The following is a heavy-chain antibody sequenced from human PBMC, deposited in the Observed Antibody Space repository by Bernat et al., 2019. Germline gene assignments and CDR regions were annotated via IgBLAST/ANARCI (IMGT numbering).Heavy chain of an antibody. J-gene: IGHJ4*02. D-gene: IGHD2-15*01. CDR3: ARARGYCSGGSCYYDFDY. V-gene: IGHV3-30*04. CDR1: EFTFNNYA. Sequence: QVQLVESGGGVVQPGRSLRLSCAASEFTFNNYAVHWVRQAPGKGLEWVAVISYDGSKKYYADSVRGRFTISRDNSKNTLYLQMTSLRGEDTAVYYCARARGYCSGGSCYYDFDYWGQGTLVTVSS. CDR2: ISYDGSKK.